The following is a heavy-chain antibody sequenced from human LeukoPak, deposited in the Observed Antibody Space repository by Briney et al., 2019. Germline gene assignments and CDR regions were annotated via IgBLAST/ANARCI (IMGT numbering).Heavy chain of an antibody. CDR3: ARGGRYFDWLVYFDY. D-gene: IGHD3-9*01. Sequence: PSETLSLTCTVSNGSISTYYWSWIRHPPGKGLEWIGYIYYSGTTNRNPSLKSRVTMPLDTSKNQFSLKLSSVTAADTGVYYCARGGRYFDWLVYFDYWGQGTLVTVSS. J-gene: IGHJ4*02. V-gene: IGHV4-59*01. CDR2: IYYSGTT. CDR1: NGSISTYY.